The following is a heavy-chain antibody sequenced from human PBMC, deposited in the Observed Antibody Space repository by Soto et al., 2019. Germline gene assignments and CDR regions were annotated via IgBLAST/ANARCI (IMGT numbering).Heavy chain of an antibody. J-gene: IGHJ4*02. CDR2: IYYSGST. CDR3: AIHSPYCGGDCYSFDY. CDR1: GGSISSYS. D-gene: IGHD2-21*02. Sequence: TSATLSFTCTVPGGSISSYSWNSIRQPPGKGLEWIGYIYYSGSTNYIPSLKSRVTISVDTSKNQCSLKLSLVTAADTAVYFCAIHSPYCGGDCYSFDYWGQGTLVTVFS. V-gene: IGHV4-59*08.